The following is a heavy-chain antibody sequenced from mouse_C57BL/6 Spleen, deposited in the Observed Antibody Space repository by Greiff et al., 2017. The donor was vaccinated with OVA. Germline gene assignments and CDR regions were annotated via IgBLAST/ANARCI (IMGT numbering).Heavy chain of an antibody. J-gene: IGHJ2*01. CDR1: GFTFSSYA. CDR3: TRDLSLDYVDY. V-gene: IGHV5-9-1*02. Sequence: EVMLVESGEGLVKPGGSLKLSCAASGFTFSSYAMSWVRQTPEKRLEWVAYISSGGDYIYYADTVKGRFTISRDNARNTLYLQMSSLKSENTAMYYCTRDLSLDYVDYWGQGTTLTVSS. D-gene: IGHD6-2*01. CDR2: ISSGGDYI.